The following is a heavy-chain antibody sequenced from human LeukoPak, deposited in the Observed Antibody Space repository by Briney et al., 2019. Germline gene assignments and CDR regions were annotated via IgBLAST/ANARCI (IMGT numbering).Heavy chain of an antibody. V-gene: IGHV1-3*01. J-gene: IGHJ4*02. CDR1: GYTFTSYA. Sequence: ASVKVSCKASGYTFTSYAMHWVRQAPGQSLEWMGWINAGNGNTKYSQKFQGRVTITRDTSASTAYMELSSLRSEDTAVYYCARDRVGSGYDWGYWGQGTLVTVSS. CDR3: ARDRVGSGYDWGY. D-gene: IGHD5-12*01. CDR2: INAGNGNT.